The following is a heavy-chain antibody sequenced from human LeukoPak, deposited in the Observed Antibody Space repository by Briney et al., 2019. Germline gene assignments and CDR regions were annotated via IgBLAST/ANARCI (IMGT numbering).Heavy chain of an antibody. D-gene: IGHD3-9*01. CDR3: ARTAYDILTGYYKGLDY. V-gene: IGHV1-18*01. J-gene: IGHJ4*02. CDR1: GYTFTSYG. Sequence: ASVKVSCKASGYTFTSYGISWVRQAPGQGLEWMGWISGYNGNTNYAQKLQGRVTMTTDTSTSTAYMELRSLRSDDTAVYYCARTAYDILTGYYKGLDYWGQGTLVTVSS. CDR2: ISGYNGNT.